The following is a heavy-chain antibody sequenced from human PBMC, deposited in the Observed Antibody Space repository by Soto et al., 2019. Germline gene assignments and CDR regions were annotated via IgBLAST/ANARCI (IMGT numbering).Heavy chain of an antibody. CDR3: ASDHYDFWSGYYRAYYYYGMDV. J-gene: IGHJ6*02. Sequence: QVQLVESGGGVVQPVRSRRLSCAASGFTFSSYAMHWVRQAPGKGLEWVAVISYDGSNKYYADSVKGRFTISRDNSKNTLYLQMNSLRAEDTAVYYCASDHYDFWSGYYRAYYYYGMDVWGQGTTVTVSS. D-gene: IGHD3-3*01. CDR2: ISYDGSNK. V-gene: IGHV3-30-3*01. CDR1: GFTFSSYA.